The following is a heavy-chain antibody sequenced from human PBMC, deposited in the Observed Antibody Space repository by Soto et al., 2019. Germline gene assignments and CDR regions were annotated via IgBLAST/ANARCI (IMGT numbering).Heavy chain of an antibody. Sequence: QVQLVESGGGVVQPGRSLRLSCAPSGFNFSSYGMHWVRQAPGEGLEWVAVISYDGSNKYYADSVKGRFTISRNNSKNTLYLQMNILRPEDTAVYYCAKGLSYYDSSGSLLSLYYYGMDVWGQGTTVTVSS. J-gene: IGHJ6*02. V-gene: IGHV3-30*18. D-gene: IGHD3-22*01. CDR2: ISYDGSNK. CDR1: GFNFSSYG. CDR3: AKGLSYYDSSGSLLSLYYYGMDV.